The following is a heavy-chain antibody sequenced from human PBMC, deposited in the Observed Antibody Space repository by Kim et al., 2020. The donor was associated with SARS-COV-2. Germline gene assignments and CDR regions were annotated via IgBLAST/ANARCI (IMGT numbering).Heavy chain of an antibody. D-gene: IGHD5-12*01. CDR1: GGSISSYY. CDR2: IYYSGST. CDR3: ARAKGDGYNYFFDY. Sequence: SETLSLTCTVSGGSISSYYWSWIRQPPGKGLEWIGYIYYSGSTNYNPSLKSRVTISVDTSKNQFSLKLSSVTAADTAVYYCARAKGDGYNYFFDYWGQGTLVTVSS. V-gene: IGHV4-59*01. J-gene: IGHJ4*02.